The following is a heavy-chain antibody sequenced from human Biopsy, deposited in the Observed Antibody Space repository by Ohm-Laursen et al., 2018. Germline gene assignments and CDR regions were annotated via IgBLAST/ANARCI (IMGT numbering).Heavy chain of an antibody. CDR2: IIPMFCTA. Sequence: SVKLSRKASAGTFINYAISWVRQAPGHGLEWMRGIIPMFCTANHAQMFQGRVTISADESTSTSYMELSSLTTEDTAIYYCARGPHSGSHSCFDYWGRGTLVTVSS. CDR1: AGTFINYA. V-gene: IGHV1-69*13. CDR3: ARGPHSGSHSCFDY. D-gene: IGHD1-26*01. J-gene: IGHJ4*02.